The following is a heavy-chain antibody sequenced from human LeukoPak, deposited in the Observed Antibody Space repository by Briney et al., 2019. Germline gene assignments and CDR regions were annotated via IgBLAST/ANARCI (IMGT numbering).Heavy chain of an antibody. CDR1: GYSFITYH. CDR2: TNTKTGTP. V-gene: IGHV7-4-1*01. D-gene: IGHD3-3*01. J-gene: IGHJ4*02. CDR3: ARAPGYYFAIDY. Sequence: ASVKVSCKASGYSFITYHLYWVRQAPGQGLEFMGWTNTKTGTPRYAQGLTGRFVFSLDTSANTAYLQILSLQVEDSAVYYCARAPGYYFAIDYWGQGTLVTVSS.